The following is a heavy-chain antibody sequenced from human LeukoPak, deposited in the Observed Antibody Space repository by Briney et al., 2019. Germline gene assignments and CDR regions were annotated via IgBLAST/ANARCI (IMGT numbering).Heavy chain of an antibody. V-gene: IGHV3-30*02. CDR1: GFTFSDYY. Sequence: PGGPLRLSCAASGFTFSDYYMSWIRQAPGKGLEWVAFIRNDGSNNYYADSVKGRFTISRDNSKNNVYLQMYSLRVEDTSIYYCVRDYNWGFDYWGQGTVVTVSS. D-gene: IGHD1-1*01. CDR3: VRDYNWGFDY. CDR2: IRNDGSNN. J-gene: IGHJ4*02.